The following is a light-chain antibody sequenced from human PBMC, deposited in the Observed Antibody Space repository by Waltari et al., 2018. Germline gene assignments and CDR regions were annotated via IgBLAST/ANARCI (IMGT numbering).Light chain of an antibody. J-gene: IGLJ3*02. V-gene: IGLV2-8*01. CDR2: EVN. Sequence: QSALTQPPSASGSPGQSVTISCTGTSSDIGGNNSVSWYQHHPGKAPRLMIYEVNKRPSGVPDRFSGSKSGNTASLTVSGLQAEDEADYYCCSSAGRNNLRVFGGGTKLTVL. CDR1: SSDIGGNNS. CDR3: CSSAGRNNLRV.